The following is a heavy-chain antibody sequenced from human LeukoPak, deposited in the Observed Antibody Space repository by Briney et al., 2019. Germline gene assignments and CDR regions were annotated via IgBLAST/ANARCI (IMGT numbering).Heavy chain of an antibody. CDR2: ITGSDDRT. D-gene: IGHD3-22*01. CDR1: GFTFSSAA. J-gene: IGHJ4*02. Sequence: GGSLRLSCAASGFTFSSAAMTWVRQAPGKGLEGVSTITGSDDRTYYADSVKGRFPISRDYSRNTLHLQMDSLRTEDTAIYYCAKGPLIGSGYHPDYWGQGTLVTVSS. V-gene: IGHV3-23*01. CDR3: AKGPLIGSGYHPDY.